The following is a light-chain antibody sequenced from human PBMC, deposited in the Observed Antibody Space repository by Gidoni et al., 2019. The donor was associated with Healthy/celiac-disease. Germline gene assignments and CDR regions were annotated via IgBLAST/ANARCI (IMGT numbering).Light chain of an antibody. CDR1: QSISSW. CDR2: KAS. V-gene: IGKV1-5*03. CDR3: RKYDSYPLT. J-gene: IGKJ4*02. Sequence: DIQMTQSPSTLSASVGDRVTITCRASQSISSWLAWYQQKPGKAPKLLIYKASSLESGVPSRFSGSGSGTEFTLTNSSLQPDDFATYYCRKYDSYPLTFGGGTKVEIK.